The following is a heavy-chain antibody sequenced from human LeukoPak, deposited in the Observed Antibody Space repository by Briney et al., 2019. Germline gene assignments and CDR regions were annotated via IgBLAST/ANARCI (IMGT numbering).Heavy chain of an antibody. J-gene: IGHJ4*02. D-gene: IGHD3-22*01. CDR2: IKPDGSEK. V-gene: IGHV3-7*03. Sequence: GGSLRLSCAASGFTFNSYWMTWARQAPGKGLEWVANIKPDGSEKYYADSVKGRFTISRDNAKNSLYLQINSLRDEDTAVYYCANSPMILKGHYWGQGTPVTGSS. CDR3: ANSPMILKGHY. CDR1: GFTFNSYW.